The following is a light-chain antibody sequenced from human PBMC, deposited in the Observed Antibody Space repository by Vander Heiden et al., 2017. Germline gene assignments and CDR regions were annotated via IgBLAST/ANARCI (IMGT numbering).Light chain of an antibody. CDR2: KAS. J-gene: IGKJ1*01. CDR3: QQYDTFPWT. Sequence: DIQMTPSPSTLSASVGDRVTITCRARQSFNSWLAWYQQKPGKAPKILIYKASSLESGVPSRFSGSGSGTEFTLTISSLQPEDFATYYCQQYDTFPWTFGRGTKVEIK. CDR1: QSFNSW. V-gene: IGKV1-5*03.